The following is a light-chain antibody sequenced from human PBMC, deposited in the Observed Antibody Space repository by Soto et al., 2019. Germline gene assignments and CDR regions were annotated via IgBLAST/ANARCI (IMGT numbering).Light chain of an antibody. J-gene: IGKJ4*01. CDR3: QHYNNWPPCT. V-gene: IGKV3-15*01. CDR2: GAS. CDR1: QSVSSN. Sequence: EIGMTQSPSTLSVSPGERATLSCRASQSVSSNLAWYQQKPGQAPRLLIYGASTRATGIPARFSGSGSGTDFTLTISSLQSEDFAVYYCQHYNNWPPCTFGRGTKVEIK.